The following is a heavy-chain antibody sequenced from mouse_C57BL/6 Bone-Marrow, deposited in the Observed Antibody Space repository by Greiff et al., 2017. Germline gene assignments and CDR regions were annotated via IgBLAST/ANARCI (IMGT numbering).Heavy chain of an antibody. D-gene: IGHD1-1*01. Sequence: QVQLQQPGAELVKPGASVKMSCKASGYTFTSYWITWVKQRPGQGLEWIGDIYPGSGSTNYNEKFKSKATLTVDTSSSTAYMQLSSLTSEDSAVYYCASFYYYGSKKDAMDYWGQGTSVTVSS. J-gene: IGHJ4*01. CDR3: ASFYYYGSKKDAMDY. CDR1: GYTFTSYW. V-gene: IGHV1-55*01. CDR2: IYPGSGST.